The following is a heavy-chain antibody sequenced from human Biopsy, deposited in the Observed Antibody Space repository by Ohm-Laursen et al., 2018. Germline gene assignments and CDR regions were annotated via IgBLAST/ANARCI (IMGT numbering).Heavy chain of an antibody. CDR1: GFTFSSYW. V-gene: IGHV3-9*01. CDR2: ISWNSDTI. Sequence: SLRLSCTAPGFTFSSYWMGWVRQAPGKGLERVSGISWNSDTIDYAVSVRGRFTISRDNAKNSLYLQMSSLRAEDTAFYYCAKEGPPKDYSSSFHSWGQGTLVTVSS. D-gene: IGHD6-13*01. CDR3: AKEGPPKDYSSSFHS. J-gene: IGHJ4*02.